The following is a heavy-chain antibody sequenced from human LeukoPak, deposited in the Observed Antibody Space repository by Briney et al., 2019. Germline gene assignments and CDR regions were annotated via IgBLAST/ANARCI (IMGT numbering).Heavy chain of an antibody. CDR1: GFTFSNYA. CDR2: LRGDGET. V-gene: IGHV3-23*01. D-gene: IGHD1-1*01. Sequence: PAGTLRLSCAASGFTFSNYAMSWVRRAPARGLEWVSSLRGDGETYYDASVNGRFTLSRDKSRNTVYLQLNNLRVEDTAVYYCAKARGVSNADAVLWGRGTLVTVSS. CDR3: AKARGVSNADAVL. J-gene: IGHJ4*02.